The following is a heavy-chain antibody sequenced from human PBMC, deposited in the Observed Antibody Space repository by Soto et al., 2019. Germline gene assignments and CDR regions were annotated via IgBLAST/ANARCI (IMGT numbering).Heavy chain of an antibody. J-gene: IGHJ6*02. V-gene: IGHV3-30*18. CDR2: ISYDGSNK. Sequence: VQLLESGGGLVQPGGSLRLSCAASGFTFSSYGMHWVRQAPGKGLEWVAVISYDGSNKYYADSVKGRFTISRDNSKNTLYLQMNSLRAEDTAVYYCAKEGGSYYVGEVGYGMDVWGQGTTVTVSS. CDR1: GFTFSSYG. D-gene: IGHD1-26*01. CDR3: AKEGGSYYVGEVGYGMDV.